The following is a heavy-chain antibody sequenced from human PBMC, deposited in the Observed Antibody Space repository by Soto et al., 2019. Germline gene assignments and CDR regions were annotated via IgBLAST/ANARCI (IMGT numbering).Heavy chain of an antibody. CDR3: ARLRGYYDSSGFDY. CDR1: GFTFSDYY. CDR2: ISSGGGSTI. D-gene: IGHD3-22*01. Sequence: QVQLVESGGGLVKPGGSLRLSCAASGFTFSDYYMTWIRQAPGKGLEWVSYISSGGGSTIIYTDSVKGRFTISRDNAKNSLYLQMNSLRAEDTAVYYCARLRGYYDSSGFDYWGQGTLVTVSS. J-gene: IGHJ4*02. V-gene: IGHV3-11*01.